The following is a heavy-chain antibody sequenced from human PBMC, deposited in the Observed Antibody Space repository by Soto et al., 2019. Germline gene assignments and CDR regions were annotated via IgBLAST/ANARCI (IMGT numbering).Heavy chain of an antibody. CDR3: ARGVLQPAYNWFDP. V-gene: IGHV4-31*03. CDR2: IYYSGST. CDR1: GGSISSGGYY. J-gene: IGHJ5*02. D-gene: IGHD4-4*01. Sequence: TVSGGSISSGGYYWSWIRQHPGKGLEWIGYIYYSGSTYYNPSLKSRVTMSVDTSKNQFSLKLSSVTAADTAVYYCARGVLQPAYNWFDPWGQGTLVTVSS.